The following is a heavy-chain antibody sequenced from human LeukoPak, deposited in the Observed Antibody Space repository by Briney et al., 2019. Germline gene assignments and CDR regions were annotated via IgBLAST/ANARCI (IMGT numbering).Heavy chain of an antibody. V-gene: IGHV4-59*08. CDR2: IYYSGST. CDR1: GGSISSYY. J-gene: IGHJ6*02. Sequence: SETLSLTCTVSGGSISSYYWSWIRQPPGKGLEWIGYIYYSGSTNYNPSLKSRVTISVDTSKNQFSLKLSSVTAADTAVYYCARSYSIFDSYGMDVWGQGTTATVSS. D-gene: IGHD3-9*01. CDR3: ARSYSIFDSYGMDV.